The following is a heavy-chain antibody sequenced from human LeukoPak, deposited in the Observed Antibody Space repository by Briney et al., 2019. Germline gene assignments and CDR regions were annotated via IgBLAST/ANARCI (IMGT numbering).Heavy chain of an antibody. V-gene: IGHV4-34*01. Sequence: SETLSLTCAVYGGSFSGYYWSWIRQPPGKGLEWIGEINHSGSTNYNPSLKSRVTISVDTSKNQFSLKLSSVTAADTAVYYYARETVAGTRYFDYWGQGTLVTVSS. CDR2: INHSGST. CDR3: ARETVAGTRYFDY. J-gene: IGHJ4*02. CDR1: GGSFSGYY. D-gene: IGHD6-19*01.